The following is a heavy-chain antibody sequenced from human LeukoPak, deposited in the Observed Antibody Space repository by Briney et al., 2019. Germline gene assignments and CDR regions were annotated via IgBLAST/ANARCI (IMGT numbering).Heavy chain of an antibody. V-gene: IGHV1-18*01. Sequence: ASVKVSCKASGYTFTSYGISWVRQAPGQGLEWMGWISAYNGNTNYAQKLQGRVTMTTDTSTSTAYMELRSLRSDDTAVCYCARCELTRYCSSTSCFYYYYGMDVWGQGTTVTVSS. CDR2: ISAYNGNT. CDR1: GYTFTSYG. J-gene: IGHJ6*02. D-gene: IGHD2-2*01. CDR3: ARCELTRYCSSTSCFYYYYGMDV.